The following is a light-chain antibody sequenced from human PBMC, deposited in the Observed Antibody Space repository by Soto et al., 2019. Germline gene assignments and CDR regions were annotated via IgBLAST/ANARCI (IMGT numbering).Light chain of an antibody. CDR2: EVS. CDR1: SSDVGGHKY. V-gene: IGLV2-14*01. J-gene: IGLJ1*01. CDR3: GSFSSSSTLYV. Sequence: QSVLTQPASVSGSPGQSITISCTGTSSDVGGHKYVSWYQHHADKAPKLMIYEVSNRPSGVSNRFSGSKSGNTASLTIYGLQAEDEADYYCGSFSSSSTLYVFGTGTKVTVL.